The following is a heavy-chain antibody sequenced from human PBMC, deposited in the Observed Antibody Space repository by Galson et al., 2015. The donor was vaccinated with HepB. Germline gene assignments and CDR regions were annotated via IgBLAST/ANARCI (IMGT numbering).Heavy chain of an antibody. J-gene: IGHJ6*02. D-gene: IGHD2-15*01. CDR3: ARGNPLPYGQRGSRPTYYYYWMDV. CDR1: GFTFSSYD. V-gene: IGHV3-13*01. Sequence: SLRLSCAASGFTFSSYDMHWVRQATGKGLEWVSAIGTAGDTYYPGSVKGRFTISRENAKNSLYLQMNSLRAGDTAVYYCARGNPLPYGQRGSRPTYYYYWMDVWGQGTTVTVSS. CDR2: IGTAGDT.